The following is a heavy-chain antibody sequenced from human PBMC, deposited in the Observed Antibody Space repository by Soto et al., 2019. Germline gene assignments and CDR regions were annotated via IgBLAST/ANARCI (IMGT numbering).Heavy chain of an antibody. D-gene: IGHD1-26*01. J-gene: IGHJ4*01. Sequence: QVVLLQSGAEVKEPGSSVRVSCEVSGSTFNNFAFSWVRQAPGHGPEWMGGIVVISNTADYSQRFQDRVTSNADTSTNTLYVELGSLTFEDTAVYYCARAIKRWEVHYYFDYWGHGTLVTVSS. V-gene: IGHV1-69*06. CDR3: ARAIKRWEVHYYFDY. CDR1: GSTFNNFA. CDR2: IVVISNTA.